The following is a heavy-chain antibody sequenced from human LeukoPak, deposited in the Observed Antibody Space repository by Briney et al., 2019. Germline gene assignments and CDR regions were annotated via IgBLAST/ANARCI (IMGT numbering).Heavy chain of an antibody. J-gene: IGHJ4*02. Sequence: GGSLRLSCAASGFTFSSYAMSWVRQAPGKGLEWVSGMSGSGGSTYYADSVKGRFTISRDNSKNTLYLQMSSLRAEDTAVYYCAKRYYDSGSYYNNHFDYWGQGTLVTVSS. CDR3: AKRYYDSGSYYNNHFDY. V-gene: IGHV3-23*01. D-gene: IGHD3-10*01. CDR2: MSGSGGST. CDR1: GFTFSSYA.